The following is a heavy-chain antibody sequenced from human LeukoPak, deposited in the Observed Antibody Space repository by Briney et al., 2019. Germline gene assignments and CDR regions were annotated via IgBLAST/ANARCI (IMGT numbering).Heavy chain of an antibody. CDR3: AKSVDGGNSPFDY. V-gene: IGHV4-28*01. J-gene: IGHJ4*02. D-gene: IGHD4-23*01. CDR1: GYSISSSNW. Sequence: SDTLSLTCAVSGYSISSSNWWGWIRQPPGKGLERIGYIYYSGNTHYNPSLKSRVTMSVDTSKNQFSLKLSSVTAVDTAIYYCAKSVDGGNSPFDYWGQGTLVTVSS. CDR2: IYYSGNT.